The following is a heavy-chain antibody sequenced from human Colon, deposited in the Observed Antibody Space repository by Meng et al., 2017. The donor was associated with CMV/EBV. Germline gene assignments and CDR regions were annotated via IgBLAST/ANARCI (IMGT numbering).Heavy chain of an antibody. V-gene: IGHV4-34*01. J-gene: IGHJ5*02. D-gene: IGHD2-15*01. CDR2: IEHSGST. CDR1: GGPFSGYY. CDR3: ARSGGRRRDWFDP. Sequence: SETLSLTCAVSGGPFSGYYWSWIRQPPGKGLEWIGEIEHSGSTNYNPSLMSRVTISIDTSRNQFSLKLTSVTAADTAVYYCARSGGRRRDWFDPWGQGTLVTVSS.